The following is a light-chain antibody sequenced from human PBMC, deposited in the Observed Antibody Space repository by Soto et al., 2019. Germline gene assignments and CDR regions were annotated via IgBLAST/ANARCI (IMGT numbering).Light chain of an antibody. CDR2: EGT. CDR3: CSDGGSSNFVI. Sequence: QAVVTQPASVSGSPGQSITISCTGTSRDVGSYNSVSWYQQHPGKAPKLIIYEGTRRPSGVSNRFSGSNSGNTASLTISGLQAEDEADYYCCSDGGSSNFVIFGGGTKVTVL. V-gene: IGLV2-23*03. CDR1: SRDVGSYNS. J-gene: IGLJ2*01.